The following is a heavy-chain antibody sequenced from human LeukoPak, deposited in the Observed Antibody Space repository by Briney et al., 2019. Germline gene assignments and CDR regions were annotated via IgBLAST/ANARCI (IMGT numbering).Heavy chain of an antibody. D-gene: IGHD3-22*01. V-gene: IGHV3-21*01. CDR1: GFTFSSYG. J-gene: IGHJ4*02. CDR3: ARDLGGYYSHFDY. CDR2: ISSSSSFI. Sequence: GGSLRLSCAASGFTFSSYGMNWVRQAPGKGLEWVSSISSSSSFIYYADSVKGRFTISRDNAKNSLYLQMNSLRAEDTAVYYCARDLGGYYSHFDYWGQGTLVTVSA.